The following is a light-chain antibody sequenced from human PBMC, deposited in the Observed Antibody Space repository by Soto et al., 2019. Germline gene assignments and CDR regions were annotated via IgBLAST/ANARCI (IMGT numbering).Light chain of an antibody. CDR1: QNVSNY. CDR2: DAS. J-gene: IGKJ5*01. V-gene: IGKV1-39*01. Sequence: DIQVTQSPSSLSASLGDRVTITCQASQNVSNYLNWYQHKKARDSKRLIYDASCLQRRGPSGISGRGRGAALTPLTISRLLEDFVTYYCHQRPSNPPITFGQGTRLEIK. CDR3: HQRPSNPPIT.